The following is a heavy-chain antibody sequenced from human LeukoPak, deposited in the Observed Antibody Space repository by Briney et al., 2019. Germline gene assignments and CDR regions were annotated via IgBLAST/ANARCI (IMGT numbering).Heavy chain of an antibody. D-gene: IGHD6-19*01. CDR1: GFTFSRYS. V-gene: IGHV3-21*04. CDR3: ARVRSSGWYVGHYFDY. J-gene: IGHJ4*02. Sequence: LGGSLRLSCAASGFTFSRYSMNWVRQAPGKGLEWVSSISSSSSYIYYADSVKGRFTISRDNSKNTLYLQMNSLRAEDTAVYYCARVRSSGWYVGHYFDYWGQGTLVTVSS. CDR2: ISSSSSYI.